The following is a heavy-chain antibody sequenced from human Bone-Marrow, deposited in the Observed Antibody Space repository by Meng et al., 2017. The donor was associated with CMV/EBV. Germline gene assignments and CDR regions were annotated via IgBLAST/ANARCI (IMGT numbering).Heavy chain of an antibody. CDR3: ASYGYTNYFDY. CDR2: INHSGST. V-gene: IGHV4-34*01. D-gene: IGHD1-1*01. CDR1: GGSFSGYY. Sequence: GSLRLSCAVYGGSFSGYYWSWIRQPPGKGLEWIGEINHSGSTNYNPSLKSRVTISVDTSKNQFSLKLSSVTAADTAVYYCASYGYTNYFDYWGQGTLDTVSS. J-gene: IGHJ4*02.